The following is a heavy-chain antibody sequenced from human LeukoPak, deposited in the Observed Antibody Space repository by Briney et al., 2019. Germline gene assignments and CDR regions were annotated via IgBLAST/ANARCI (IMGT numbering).Heavy chain of an antibody. Sequence: PGGSLRLSCAASGFTFSSYEMNWVRQAPGKGLEWVSYISSSGSTIYYADSVKGRFTISRDNAKNSLYLQMNSLRAEDTAVYYCARDTLHYDILTGYERYYMDVWGKGTTVTVS. D-gene: IGHD3-9*01. CDR1: GFTFSSYE. CDR2: ISSSGSTI. CDR3: ARDTLHYDILTGYERYYMDV. V-gene: IGHV3-48*03. J-gene: IGHJ6*03.